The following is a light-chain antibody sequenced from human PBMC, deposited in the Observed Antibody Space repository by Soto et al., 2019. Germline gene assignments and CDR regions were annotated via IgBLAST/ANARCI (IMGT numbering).Light chain of an antibody. V-gene: IGKV1-5*01. CDR1: QSISSW. Sequence: DIQMTQSPSTLSASVGDRVTVTCRASQSISSWLAWYQQKPGKAPKLLIYDASSLESGVPSRFSGSGSGTEFTLTISSLQPDEFATYYCQQYKSYPYSVGQGTKLEIK. J-gene: IGKJ2*03. CDR3: QQYKSYPYS. CDR2: DAS.